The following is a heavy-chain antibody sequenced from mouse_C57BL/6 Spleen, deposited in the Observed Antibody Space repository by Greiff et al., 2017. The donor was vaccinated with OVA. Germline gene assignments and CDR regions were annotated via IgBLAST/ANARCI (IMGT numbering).Heavy chain of an antibody. CDR3: AITGTGYFDV. V-gene: IGHV3-6*01. CDR1: GYSITSGYY. Sequence: EVKLMESGPGLVKPSQSLSLTCSVTGYSITSGYYWNWIRQFPGNKLEWMGYISYDGSNNYNPSLKNRISITRDTSKNQFFLKLNSVTTEDTATYYCAITGTGYFDVWGTGTTVTVSS. D-gene: IGHD4-1*01. J-gene: IGHJ1*03. CDR2: ISYDGSN.